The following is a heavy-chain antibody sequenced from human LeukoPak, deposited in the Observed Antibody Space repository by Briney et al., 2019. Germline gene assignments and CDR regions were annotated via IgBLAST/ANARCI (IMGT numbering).Heavy chain of an antibody. V-gene: IGHV3-30*18. CDR2: ISYDGSNK. CDR3: AKDIGQWLVPNFDY. D-gene: IGHD6-19*01. J-gene: IGHJ4*02. Sequence: GGSLRLSCAASGFTFSSYGMHWVRQAPGKGLEWVAVISYDGSNKYYADSVKGRFTISRDNSKNTLYLQMNSLRAEDTAVYYCAKDIGQWLVPNFDYWGQGTLVTVSS. CDR1: GFTFSSYG.